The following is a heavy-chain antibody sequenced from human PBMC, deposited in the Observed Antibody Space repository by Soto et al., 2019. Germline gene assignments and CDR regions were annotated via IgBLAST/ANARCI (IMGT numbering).Heavy chain of an antibody. CDR3: ARPGQWFGASSRYYGMDV. V-gene: IGHV4-39*01. D-gene: IGHD3-10*01. Sequence: SETVSLTCTVSGGSISSSSYYWGWIRQPPGKGLEWIGSIYYSGSTYYNPSLKSRVTISVDTSKNQFSLKLSSVTAADTAVYYCARPGQWFGASSRYYGMDVWGQGTTVA. CDR1: GGSISSSSYY. J-gene: IGHJ6*02. CDR2: IYYSGST.